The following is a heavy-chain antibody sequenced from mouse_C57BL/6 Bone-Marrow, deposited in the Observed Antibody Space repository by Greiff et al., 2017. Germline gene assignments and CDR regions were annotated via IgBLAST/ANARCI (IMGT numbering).Heavy chain of an antibody. V-gene: IGHV6-6*01. CDR3: ARRDYGGTWFAY. D-gene: IGHD2-4*01. CDR2: IRNKANNNAT. CDR1: GFTFSDAW. Sequence: EVMLVESGGGLVQPGGSMKLSCAASGFTFSDAWMDWVRQSPEKGLEWVAEIRNKANNNATYYAESVKGRFTISRDDSKSSVYLQMNSLGAEDTSIYYCARRDYGGTWFAYWGQGTLVTVSA. J-gene: IGHJ3*01.